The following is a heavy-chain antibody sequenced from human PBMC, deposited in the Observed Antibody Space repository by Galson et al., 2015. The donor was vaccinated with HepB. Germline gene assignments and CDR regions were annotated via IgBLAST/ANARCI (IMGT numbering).Heavy chain of an antibody. CDR2: IKQDGSEK. CDR1: GFTFSSYW. J-gene: IGHJ4*02. CDR3: ARKYYDSKRGAFDY. Sequence: SLRLSCAASGFTFSSYWMSWVRQAPGKGLEWVANIKQDGSEKYYVDSVKGRFTISRDNAKNSLYLQMNSLRAEDTAVYYCARKYYDSKRGAFDYWGQGTLVTVSS. V-gene: IGHV3-7*03. D-gene: IGHD3-22*01.